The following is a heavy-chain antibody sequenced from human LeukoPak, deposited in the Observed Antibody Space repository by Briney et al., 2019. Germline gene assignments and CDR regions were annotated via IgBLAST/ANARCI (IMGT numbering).Heavy chain of an antibody. D-gene: IGHD6-13*01. CDR3: ARPNYSSSWYFDS. J-gene: IGHJ4*02. V-gene: IGHV4-39*07. Sequence: SETLSLTCTVSGGSISSSSYYWGWIRQPPGKGLEWIGSIYYSGSTYYNPSLKSRLTMSVDTSKNQFSLNLRSLTAADTAVYYCARPNYSSSWYFDSWGQGNLVTVSS. CDR2: IYYSGST. CDR1: GGSISSSSYY.